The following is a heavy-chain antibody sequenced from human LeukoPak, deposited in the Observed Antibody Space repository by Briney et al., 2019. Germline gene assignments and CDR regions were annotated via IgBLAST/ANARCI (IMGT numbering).Heavy chain of an antibody. V-gene: IGHV1-69*05. CDR2: IIPIFGTA. CDR3: ARDYGSGSYPPIWGYFDY. J-gene: IGHJ4*02. D-gene: IGHD3-10*01. CDR1: GGTFSSYA. Sequence: SVKVSCKASGGTFSSYAISWVRQAPGQGLEWMGGIIPIFGTANYAQKFQGRVTITTDESTSTAYMELSSLRSEDTAVYCCARDYGSGSYPPIWGYFDYWGQGTLVTVSS.